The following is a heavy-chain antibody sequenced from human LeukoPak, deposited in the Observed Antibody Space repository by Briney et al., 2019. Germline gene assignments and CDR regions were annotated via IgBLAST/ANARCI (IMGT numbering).Heavy chain of an antibody. CDR2: IYYSGST. Sequence: SETLSLTCTVSGGSISSSSYYWGWIRQPPGKGLEWIGSIYYSGSTYYSPSLKSRVTISVDTSKNQFSLKLSSVTAADTAVYYCARSGRVSSSWGWFDPWGQGTLVTVSS. CDR3: ARSGRVSSSWGWFDP. CDR1: GGSISSSSYY. J-gene: IGHJ5*02. D-gene: IGHD6-13*01. V-gene: IGHV4-39*07.